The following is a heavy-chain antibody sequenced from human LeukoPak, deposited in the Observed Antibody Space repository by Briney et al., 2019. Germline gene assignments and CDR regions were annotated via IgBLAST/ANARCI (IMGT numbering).Heavy chain of an antibody. J-gene: IGHJ4*02. CDR1: GYTFTGYY. D-gene: IGHD2-15*01. CDR2: ISAYNGNT. CDR3: ARDRCSGGSCYFRRSYYFDY. Sequence: ASVKVSCKASGYTFTGYYMHWVRQAPGQGLEWMGWISAYNGNTNYAQKLQGRVTMTTDTSTSTAYMELRSLRSDDTAVYYCARDRCSGGSCYFRRSYYFDYWGQGTLVTVSS. V-gene: IGHV1-18*04.